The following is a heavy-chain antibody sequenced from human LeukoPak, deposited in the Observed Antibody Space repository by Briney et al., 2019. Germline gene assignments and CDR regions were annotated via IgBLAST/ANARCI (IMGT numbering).Heavy chain of an antibody. D-gene: IGHD6-13*01. CDR3: ATDLEYRSSPH. Sequence: GESLKISCAASGFTFSSYGMHWVRQAPGKGLEWVAVISYDGSNKYYADSVKGRFTISRDNSKNTLYLQMNSLRAEETAVYYCATDLEYRSSPHWGQGTLVTVSS. J-gene: IGHJ4*02. CDR1: GFTFSSYG. CDR2: ISYDGSNK. V-gene: IGHV3-30*03.